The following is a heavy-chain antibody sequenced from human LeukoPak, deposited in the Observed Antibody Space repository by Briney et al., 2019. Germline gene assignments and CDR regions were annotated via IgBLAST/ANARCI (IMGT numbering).Heavy chain of an antibody. D-gene: IGHD3-22*01. CDR3: ARVPYYYDSSGYLDY. CDR1: GFTFSSYE. Sequence: GGSLRLSCAASGFTFSSYEMNWVRQAPGKGLEWVSSISSSSSYIYYADSVKGRFTISRDNAKNSLYLQMNSLRAEDTAVYYCARVPYYYDSSGYLDYWGQGTLVTVSS. J-gene: IGHJ4*02. CDR2: ISSSSSYI. V-gene: IGHV3-21*01.